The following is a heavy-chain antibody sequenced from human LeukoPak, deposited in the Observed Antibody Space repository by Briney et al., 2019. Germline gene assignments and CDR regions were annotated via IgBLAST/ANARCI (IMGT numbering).Heavy chain of an antibody. Sequence: ASVKVSCKASGYTFTSYGISWVRQAPGQGLEWMGWISAYNGNTNYAQKLQGRVTMTTDTSTSTAYMELTSLRSDDTAVYYCARGRGCSSTSCDDYFDYWGQGTLVTVSS. J-gene: IGHJ4*02. CDR1: GYTFTSYG. CDR2: ISAYNGNT. V-gene: IGHV1-18*01. D-gene: IGHD2-2*01. CDR3: ARGRGCSSTSCDDYFDY.